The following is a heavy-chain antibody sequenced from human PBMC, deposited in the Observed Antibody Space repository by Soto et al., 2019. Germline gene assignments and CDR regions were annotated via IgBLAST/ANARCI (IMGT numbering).Heavy chain of an antibody. CDR1: GGSVSSSSYY. J-gene: IGHJ5*02. D-gene: IGHD3-3*02. CDR2: IYYSGST. CDR3: ASPKIAFYNWFDP. Sequence: QLQLQESGPGLVKPSETLSLTCTVSGGSVSSSSYYWGWIRQPPGKGLEWIGSIYYSGSTYYNPALKSRVTISVDTSKNQCSLKLSSVTAADTAVYYCASPKIAFYNWFDPWGQGTLVTVSS. V-gene: IGHV4-39*01.